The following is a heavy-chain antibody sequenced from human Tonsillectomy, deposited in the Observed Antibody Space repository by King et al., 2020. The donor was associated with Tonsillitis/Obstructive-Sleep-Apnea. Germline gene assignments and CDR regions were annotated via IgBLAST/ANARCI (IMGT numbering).Heavy chain of an antibody. V-gene: IGHV5-51*01. CDR1: GYSFTSYW. Sequence: QLVQSGAEVKKPGESLKISCKGSGYSFTSYWIGWVRQMPGKGLEWMGIIYPGDSDTRYSPSFQGQVTISADKSISTAYLQWSSLKASDTAMYYCASLTGGYCSGGSCYPPTYFDYWGQGTLVTVSS. CDR2: IYPGDSDT. J-gene: IGHJ4*02. D-gene: IGHD2-15*01. CDR3: ASLTGGYCSGGSCYPPTYFDY.